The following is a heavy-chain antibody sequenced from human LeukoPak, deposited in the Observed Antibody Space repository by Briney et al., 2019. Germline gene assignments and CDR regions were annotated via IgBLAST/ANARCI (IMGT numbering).Heavy chain of an antibody. J-gene: IGHJ4*02. CDR2: IKEDGSGT. V-gene: IGHV3-7*01. D-gene: IGHD3/OR15-3a*01. Sequence: EGSLRLSCAASGFTFSTYWMTWVRQAPGKGLEWVANIKEDGSGTYYVDSVKGRFTFSRDNAKNSLYLQMNNLRVEDTAVYYCARDNWTDYWGQGTLVTVSS. CDR1: GFTFSTYW. CDR3: ARDNWTDY.